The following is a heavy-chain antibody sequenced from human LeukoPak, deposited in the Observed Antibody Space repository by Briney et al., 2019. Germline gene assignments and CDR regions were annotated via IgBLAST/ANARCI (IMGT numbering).Heavy chain of an antibody. V-gene: IGHV3-23*01. CDR1: GFIFSTYG. CDR3: AKTNYYDGPFYFDF. D-gene: IGHD3-22*01. J-gene: IGHJ4*02. Sequence: GGSLRLSCAASGFIFSTYGMSWVRQAPGKGLEWVSDISGSGGSTYYADSVKGRFTISRDNSKNTLYLQLSSQRAEDTAVYYCAKTNYYDGPFYFDFWGQGTLVTVSS. CDR2: ISGSGGST.